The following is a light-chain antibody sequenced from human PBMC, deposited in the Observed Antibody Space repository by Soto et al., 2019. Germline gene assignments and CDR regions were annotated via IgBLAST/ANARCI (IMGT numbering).Light chain of an antibody. CDR1: SSDFGSNNL. Sequence: QSVLSQPASVSGSLGQSITISCTGTSSDFGSNNLVSWYQQHPGKAPKLVIYEGSKRPSGVSNRFSGSKSGNTASLTISGLQAEDEADYYCCSYAGSSTFYVFGTGTKVTVL. J-gene: IGLJ1*01. V-gene: IGLV2-23*01. CDR3: CSYAGSSTFYV. CDR2: EGS.